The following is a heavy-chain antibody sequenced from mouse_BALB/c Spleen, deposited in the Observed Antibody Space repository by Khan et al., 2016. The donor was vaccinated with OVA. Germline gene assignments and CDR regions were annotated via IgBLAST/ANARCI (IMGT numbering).Heavy chain of an antibody. CDR3: ARDGSRYNYTMDY. CDR2: ISSSGST. V-gene: IGHV3-2*02. Sequence: EVQLQESGPGLVKPSQSLSLTCTVTGYSITSDYAWNWIRQFPENKLEWMGYISSSGSTNYNPALKSRISITRDTSKNRFFLQLNSVTTEDTATNYCARDGSRYNYTMDYWGQGTSVTVSS. D-gene: IGHD2-3*01. CDR1: GYSITSDYA. J-gene: IGHJ4*01.